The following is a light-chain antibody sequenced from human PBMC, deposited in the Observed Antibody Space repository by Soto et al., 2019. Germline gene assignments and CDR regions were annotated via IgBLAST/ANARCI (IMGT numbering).Light chain of an antibody. J-gene: IGKJ1*01. Sequence: SVMTQSPDSLALSLGERATINCKSSLNLLYSSNNRNLLVWYQQHPGQAPRLLIYGASSRATGIPDRFSGSGSGTDFSLTIRRLEPDDFAVYYCQKYGNFWTFGQGTKVDIK. CDR3: QKYGNFWT. CDR1: LNLLYSSNNRNL. CDR2: GAS. V-gene: IGKV4-1*01.